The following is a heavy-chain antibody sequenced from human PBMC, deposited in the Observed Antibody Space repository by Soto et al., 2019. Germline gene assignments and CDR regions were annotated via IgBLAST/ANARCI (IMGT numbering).Heavy chain of an antibody. Sequence: EVQLLESGGGLVQPGGSLRLSCAASGFTINHYAMTWVRQAPGKGLAWVSAISGGGDTTSYADSVKGRFTVSRDGSKNTLYLQMSSLRAEDTALYYCAKGRGGSGSLTPRVDFWGQGTLVTVSS. D-gene: IGHD3-10*01. CDR2: ISGGGDTT. V-gene: IGHV3-23*01. CDR1: GFTINHYA. J-gene: IGHJ4*02. CDR3: AKGRGGSGSLTPRVDF.